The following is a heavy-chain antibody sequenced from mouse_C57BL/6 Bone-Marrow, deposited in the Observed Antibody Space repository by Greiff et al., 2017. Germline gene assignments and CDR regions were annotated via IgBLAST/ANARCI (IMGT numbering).Heavy chain of an antibody. J-gene: IGHJ2*01. V-gene: IGHV1-76*01. CDR2: IYPGSGNT. CDR3: AKVDGNYAFDY. CDR1: GYTFTDYY. D-gene: IGHD2-1*01. Sequence: LVESGAELVRPGASVKLSCKASGYTFTDYYINWVKQRPGQGLEWIARIYPGSGNTYYNEKFKGKATLTAEKSSSTAYMQLSSLTSEDSAVYFCAKVDGNYAFDYWGQGTTLTVSS.